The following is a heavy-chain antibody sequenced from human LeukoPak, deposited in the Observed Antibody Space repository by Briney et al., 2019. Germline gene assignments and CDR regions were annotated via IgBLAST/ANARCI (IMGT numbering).Heavy chain of an antibody. D-gene: IGHD1-26*01. J-gene: IGHJ4*02. Sequence: TGGSLRLSCAASGFNFSSSAMHWVRQAPGKGLEWVSGISWNSGSIGYADSVKGRFTISRDNAKNSLYLQMNSLRAEDTALYYCAKGKILGGIVGAIDYWGQGTLVTVSS. CDR2: ISWNSGSI. CDR1: GFNFSSSA. V-gene: IGHV3-9*01. CDR3: AKGKILGGIVGAIDY.